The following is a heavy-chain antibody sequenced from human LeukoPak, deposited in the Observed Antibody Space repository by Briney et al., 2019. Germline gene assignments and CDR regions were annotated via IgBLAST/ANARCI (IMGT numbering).Heavy chain of an antibody. CDR2: IYYSGST. D-gene: IGHD6-19*01. J-gene: IGHJ4*02. CDR1: GFTFSSYS. Sequence: GSLRLSCAASGFTFSSYSMNWIRQPPGKGLEWIGSIYYSGSTYYNPSLKSRVTISVDTSKNQFSLKLSSVTAADTAEEQWHRDFDYWGQGTLVTVSS. CDR3: HRDFDY. V-gene: IGHV4-39*07.